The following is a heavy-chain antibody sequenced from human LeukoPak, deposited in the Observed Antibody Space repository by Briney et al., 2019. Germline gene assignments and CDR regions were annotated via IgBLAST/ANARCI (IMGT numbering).Heavy chain of an antibody. CDR1: GGSISSGGYS. CDR2: IYHSGST. D-gene: IGHD3-10*01. Sequence: SQTLSLTCAVSGGSISSGGYSWSWIRQPPGKGLEWIGYIYHSGSTYYNPSLKSRVTISVDRSKNQFSLKLSFVTAADTAVYYCARDQPGGAYGMDVWGQGTTVTVSS. J-gene: IGHJ6*02. V-gene: IGHV4-30-2*01. CDR3: ARDQPGGAYGMDV.